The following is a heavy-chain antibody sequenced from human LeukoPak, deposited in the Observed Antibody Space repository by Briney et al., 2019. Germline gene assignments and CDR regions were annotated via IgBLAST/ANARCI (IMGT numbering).Heavy chain of an antibody. CDR2: INHSGST. V-gene: IGHV4-34*01. Sequence: SETLSLTCAVYGGSFSGYYWSWIRQPPGKGLEWIGEINHSGSTNYNPSLKSRVTISVDTSKNQFSLKLSSVTAADTAVYYCARGGAGASSLRYFDWSFHSLDYWGQGTLVTVSS. D-gene: IGHD3-9*01. J-gene: IGHJ4*02. CDR3: ARGGAGASSLRYFDWSFHSLDY. CDR1: GGSFSGYY.